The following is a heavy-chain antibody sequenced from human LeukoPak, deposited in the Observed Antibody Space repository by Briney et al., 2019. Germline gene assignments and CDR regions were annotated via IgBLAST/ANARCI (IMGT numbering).Heavy chain of an antibody. CDR2: IIPILDKA. Sequence: ASVKVSCKASGGIFSSYAINWVRQAPGQGLEWMGRIIPILDKANHAQKFQGRVTITADKSTNTAYVELSSLRSDDTAIYYCVTDSPINLYMDVWGKGTTVTVSS. J-gene: IGHJ6*03. CDR1: GGIFSSYA. CDR3: VTDSPINLYMDV. V-gene: IGHV1-69*04.